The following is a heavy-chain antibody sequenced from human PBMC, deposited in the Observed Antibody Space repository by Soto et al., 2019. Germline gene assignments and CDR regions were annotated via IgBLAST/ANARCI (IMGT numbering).Heavy chain of an antibody. D-gene: IGHD3-16*01. J-gene: IGHJ4*02. CDR1: GYIFTTYA. V-gene: IGHV1-3*01. Sequence: ASVKVSCKASGYIFTTYAMHCVRQAPGQRLEWMGWINAGTGIAKYSQKFQDRVSISRDTSANTAYMELSSLRSEDTAVYYCARRDRRGSLVWPRLVWRYWGQGTLVTVSS. CDR3: ARRDRRGSLVWPRLVWRY. CDR2: INAGTGIA.